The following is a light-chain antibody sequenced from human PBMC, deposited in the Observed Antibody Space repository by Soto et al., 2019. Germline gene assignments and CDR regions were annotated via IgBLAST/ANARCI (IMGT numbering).Light chain of an antibody. CDR1: QSISSY. V-gene: IGKV1-39*01. Sequence: DIQMTQSPSSLSASVVDRVTITCRASQSISSYLNWYQQKPGKAPKLLIYAASSLQSGVPSRFSGSGSGTDFTLTISSLQPEDFATYYCQQSYSTVWTFGQGTKVDIK. CDR3: QQSYSTVWT. CDR2: AAS. J-gene: IGKJ1*01.